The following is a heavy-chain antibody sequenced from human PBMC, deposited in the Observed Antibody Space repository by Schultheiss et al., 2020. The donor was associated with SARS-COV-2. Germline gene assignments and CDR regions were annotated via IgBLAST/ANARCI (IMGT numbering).Heavy chain of an antibody. D-gene: IGHD4-11*01. CDR1: GGSISSSNW. J-gene: IGHJ2*01. Sequence: SETLSLTCAVSGGSISSSNWWSWVRQPPGKGLEWIGEIYHSGSTNYNPSLKSRVTISVDKSKNQFSLKLSSVTAADTAVYYCARDFRYSNFIPDWYFDLWGRGTLVTVSS. CDR2: IYHSGST. CDR3: ARDFRYSNFIPDWYFDL. V-gene: IGHV4-4*02.